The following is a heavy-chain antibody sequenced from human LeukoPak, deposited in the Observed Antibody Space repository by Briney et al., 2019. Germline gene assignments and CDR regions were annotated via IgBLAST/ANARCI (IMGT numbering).Heavy chain of an antibody. Sequence: KTSETLSRTCTVSGGSISSYYWSWIRQPAGKGLKWIGRIYTRGSTNDNPSLKSRVTMSVDTSKNQFSLKLSSLTAPDTAVYYCARETGGSYYFDYWGQGTLVTVSS. V-gene: IGHV4-4*07. J-gene: IGHJ4*02. CDR3: ARETGGSYYFDY. D-gene: IGHD1-26*01. CDR2: IYTRGST. CDR1: GGSISSYY.